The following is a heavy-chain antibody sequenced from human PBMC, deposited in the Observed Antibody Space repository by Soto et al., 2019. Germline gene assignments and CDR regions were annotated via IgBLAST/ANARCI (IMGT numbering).Heavy chain of an antibody. Sequence: PGGSLRLSCAASGFTFDDYAMHWVRQAPGKGLEWVSGISWNSGSIGYADSVKGRFAISRDNAKNSLYLQMNSLRAEDTALYYCAKVGGYDFGGGFDYWGQGTLVTVSS. V-gene: IGHV3-9*01. CDR2: ISWNSGSI. CDR3: AKVGGYDFGGGFDY. CDR1: GFTFDDYA. D-gene: IGHD5-12*01. J-gene: IGHJ4*02.